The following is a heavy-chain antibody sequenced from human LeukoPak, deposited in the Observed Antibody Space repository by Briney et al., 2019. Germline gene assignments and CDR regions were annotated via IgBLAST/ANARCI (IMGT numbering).Heavy chain of an antibody. CDR1: GYTFTSYD. J-gene: IGHJ4*02. CDR2: MNPNSGNT. V-gene: IGHV1-8*01. Sequence: ASVKVSCRASGYTFTSYDINWVRQATGQGLEWMGWMNPNSGNTGYAQKFQGRVTMTRNTSISTAYMELSSLRSEDTAVYYCARSLEPNVEISNSSPDYWGQGTLVTVSS. D-gene: IGHD6-13*01. CDR3: ARSLEPNVEISNSSPDY.